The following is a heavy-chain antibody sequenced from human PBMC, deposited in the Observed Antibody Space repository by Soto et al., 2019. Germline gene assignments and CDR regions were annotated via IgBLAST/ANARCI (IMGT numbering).Heavy chain of an antibody. J-gene: IGHJ4*02. CDR3: ARGGRYSYGPTFDY. CDR2: IYHSGST. CDR1: GGSISSGGYS. Sequence: SETLSLTCAVSGGSISSGGYSWSWIRQPPGKGLEWIGYIYHSGSTYYNPSLKSRVTISVDRSKNQFSLKLSSVTAADTAVYYCARGGRYSYGPTFDYWGQGTLVTVSS. V-gene: IGHV4-30-2*01. D-gene: IGHD5-18*01.